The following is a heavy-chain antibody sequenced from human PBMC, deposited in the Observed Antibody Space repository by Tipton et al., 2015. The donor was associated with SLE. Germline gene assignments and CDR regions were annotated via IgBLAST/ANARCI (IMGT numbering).Heavy chain of an antibody. D-gene: IGHD6-13*01. J-gene: IGHJ4*02. CDR1: GGSFGGNY. CDR2: INHSGST. Sequence: TLSLTCAVYGGSFGGNYWSWIRQPPGKGLEWIGEINHSGSTNYNPSLKSRVTISVDTSKNQFSLKLSSVAAADTAVYYCARSGGVAAAGPFDYWGQGTLVTVSS. CDR3: ARSGGVAAAGPFDY. V-gene: IGHV4-34*01.